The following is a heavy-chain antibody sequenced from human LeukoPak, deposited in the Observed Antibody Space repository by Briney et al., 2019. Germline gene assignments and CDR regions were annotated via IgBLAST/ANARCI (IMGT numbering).Heavy chain of an antibody. D-gene: IGHD2-15*01. Sequence: GGSLRLSCAACGFTFSSYWMSWVRQAPGKGLEWVANIKQDGSERYYVDSVKGRFTISRDNAKNSLYLQMNSLRAVDTAVYYCARGPSGGNGFSYWGLGTLVTVSS. CDR1: GFTFSSYW. CDR3: ARGPSGGNGFSY. J-gene: IGHJ4*02. CDR2: IKQDGSER. V-gene: IGHV3-7*04.